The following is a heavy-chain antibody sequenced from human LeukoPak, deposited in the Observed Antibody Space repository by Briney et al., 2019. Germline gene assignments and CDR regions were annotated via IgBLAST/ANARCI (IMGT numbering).Heavy chain of an antibody. CDR2: LSGSGDNT. D-gene: IGHD3-10*01. CDR3: AIPPIHYYGSGTLGD. J-gene: IGHJ4*02. V-gene: IGHV3-23*01. CDR1: GFTFGSYA. Sequence: GGSLRLSCAASGFTFGSYAMNWVRQAPGKGLEWVSGLSGSGDNTYYADSVKGRFTISRDNSKNTLYLQMNSLRAEDAAVYYCAIPPIHYYGSGTLGDWGQGTLVTVSS.